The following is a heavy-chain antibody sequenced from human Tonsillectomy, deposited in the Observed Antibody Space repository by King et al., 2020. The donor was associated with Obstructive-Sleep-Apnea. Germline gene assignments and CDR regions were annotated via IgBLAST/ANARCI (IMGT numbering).Heavy chain of an antibody. J-gene: IGHJ4*02. D-gene: IGHD2-15*01. V-gene: IGHV4-39*07. CDR1: GGSISSTSYY. CDR3: ARDSGGTYYFDY. CDR2: IYYSGST. Sequence: MQLQESGPGLVKPSETLSLTCTVSGGSISSTSYYWGWIRQPPGKGLEWIGSIYYSGSTYYNPSLKSRVTISVDTSKNQFSLKLSSVTAADTAVYYCARDSGGTYYFDYWGLGTLVTVSS.